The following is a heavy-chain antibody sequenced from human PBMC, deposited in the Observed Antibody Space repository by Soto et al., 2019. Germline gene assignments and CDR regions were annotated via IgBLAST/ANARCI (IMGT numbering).Heavy chain of an antibody. Sequence: QVQLVESGGGVVQPGRSLRLSCAASGFTFSSYGMHWVRQAPGKGLEWVAVIWYDGSNKYYADSVKGRFTISRDNSKNMLYLQMNSLRAEDTAVYYCARDSYYYMDVWGKGTTVTVSS. V-gene: IGHV3-33*01. CDR1: GFTFSSYG. CDR2: IWYDGSNK. CDR3: ARDSYYYMDV. J-gene: IGHJ6*03.